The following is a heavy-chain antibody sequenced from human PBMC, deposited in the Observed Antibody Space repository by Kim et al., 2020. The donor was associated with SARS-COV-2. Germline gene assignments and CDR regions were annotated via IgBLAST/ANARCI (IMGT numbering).Heavy chain of an antibody. Sequence: YADSVKGRFTISRDNSKNTLYLQMNSLRADDTAVYYCAKANYYDSSGYYWGQGTLVTVSS. J-gene: IGHJ4*02. V-gene: IGHV3-23*01. CDR3: AKANYYDSSGYY. D-gene: IGHD3-22*01.